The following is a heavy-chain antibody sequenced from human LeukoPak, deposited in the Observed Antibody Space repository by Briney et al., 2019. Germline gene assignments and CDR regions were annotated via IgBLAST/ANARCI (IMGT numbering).Heavy chain of an antibody. V-gene: IGHV3-21*01. D-gene: IGHD3-10*01. CDR2: ISSDSNYI. CDR1: GFTFSIYS. CDR3: ARGLGLDVSGSYYDPLDY. Sequence: GRSLRLSCAASGFTFSIYSMNWVRQAPGKGLEWVSSISSDSNYIYYADSVRGRFTISRDNAKNSLFLQMNSLRAEDTAVYYCARGLGLDVSGSYYDPLDYWGQGTLVTVSS. J-gene: IGHJ4*02.